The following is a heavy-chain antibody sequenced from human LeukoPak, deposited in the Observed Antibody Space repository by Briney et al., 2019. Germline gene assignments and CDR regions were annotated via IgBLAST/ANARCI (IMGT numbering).Heavy chain of an antibody. CDR3: TRRQDYYDSSGYYVFDY. V-gene: IGHV4-59*01. D-gene: IGHD3-22*01. Sequence: PSETLSLTCSVSGGSISAYFWSWIRQPPGKGLEWIAYTHYSGTTNYNPSLNSRVTIAVDTSKNQLSLKLRSVTAADTAVYYCTRRQDYYDSSGYYVFDYWGQGTLVTVSS. J-gene: IGHJ4*02. CDR1: GGSISAYF. CDR2: THYSGTT.